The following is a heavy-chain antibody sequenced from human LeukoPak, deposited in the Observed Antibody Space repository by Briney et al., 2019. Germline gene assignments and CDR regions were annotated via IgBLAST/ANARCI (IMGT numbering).Heavy chain of an antibody. D-gene: IGHD6-19*01. CDR2: ISYDGSNK. CDR3: ARENSGWEHFDY. V-gene: IGHV3-30*04. J-gene: IGHJ4*02. Sequence: PGRSLRLSCAASGFTFSSYAIHWVRQAPGKGLEWVAVISYDGSNKYYADSVKGRFTISRDNSKNTLYLQMNSLRAEDTAVYYCARENSGWEHFDYWGQGTLVTVSS. CDR1: GFTFSSYA.